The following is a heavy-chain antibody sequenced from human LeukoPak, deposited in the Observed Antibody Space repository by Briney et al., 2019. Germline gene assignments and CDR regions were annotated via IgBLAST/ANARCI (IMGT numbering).Heavy chain of an antibody. CDR2: IYYSGST. CDR3: ARGLPTSDAFDI. Sequence: SETLSLTCTVSGGSISSYYWSWIRQPPGKGLEWIGYIYYSGSTNYNPSLKSRVTISVDTSKNQFSLKVSSVTAADTAVYYCARGLPTSDAFDIWGQGTMVTVSS. J-gene: IGHJ3*02. CDR1: GGSISSYY. V-gene: IGHV4-59*01.